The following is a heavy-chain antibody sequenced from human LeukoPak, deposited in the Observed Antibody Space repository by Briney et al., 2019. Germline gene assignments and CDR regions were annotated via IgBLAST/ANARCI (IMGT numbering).Heavy chain of an antibody. CDR2: IYTSGST. CDR1: GGSMSPYY. CDR3: ARESGGCSSTSCYDLFDY. D-gene: IGHD2-2*01. Sequence: SETLSLTCTVSGGSMSPYYWSWIRQPAGKGLEWIGRIYTSGSTNYNPSLKSRVTMSVDTSKNQFSLKLSSVTAADTAVYYCARESGGCSSTSCYDLFDYWGQGTLVTVSS. V-gene: IGHV4-4*07. J-gene: IGHJ4*02.